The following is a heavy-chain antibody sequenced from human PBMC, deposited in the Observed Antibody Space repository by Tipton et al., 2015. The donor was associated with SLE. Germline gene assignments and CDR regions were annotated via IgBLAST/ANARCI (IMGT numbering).Heavy chain of an antibody. CDR2: IKQDGSEE. CDR3: AGSPGAHGDDVWYFDL. J-gene: IGHJ2*01. CDR1: GFTFSSYW. Sequence: SLRLSCAASGFTFSSYWMSWVRQAPGKGLEWVANIKQDGSEEYYVDSVKGRFTISRDNAKNSVYLQMNSLRDEDTAVYYCAGSPGAHGDDVWYFDLWGRGTLVTVSS. V-gene: IGHV3-7*01. D-gene: IGHD1-1*01.